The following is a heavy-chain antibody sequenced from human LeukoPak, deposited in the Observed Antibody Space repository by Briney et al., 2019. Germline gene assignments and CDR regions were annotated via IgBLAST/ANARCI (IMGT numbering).Heavy chain of an antibody. Sequence: SETLSLTCTVSGGSISSYYWSWLRQPAGKGLEWIGRIYTSGSTNYNPSLTSRVTMSVDTSKNQFSLKLSSVTAADTAVYYCAKQDCTHGVCFSYYYFYMDVWGKGTTVTVSS. J-gene: IGHJ6*03. CDR1: GGSISSYY. CDR2: IYTSGST. CDR3: AKQDCTHGVCFSYYYFYMDV. V-gene: IGHV4-4*07. D-gene: IGHD2-8*01.